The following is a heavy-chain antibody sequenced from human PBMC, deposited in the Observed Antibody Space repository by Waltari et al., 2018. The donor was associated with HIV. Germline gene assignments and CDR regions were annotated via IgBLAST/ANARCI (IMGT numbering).Heavy chain of an antibody. CDR2: INAANGNT. CDR1: GYTFNKYA. D-gene: IGHD3-22*01. Sequence: QVQLVQPGAEVRKPGALVTLSCKATGYTFNKYAIHWVRQAPGQRLEWPGWINAANGNTKHSQKLQGRVTITTDTSASTANLELRSLRSEDTAIYYCVREGPDYYDSGLNNWGQGTLVTVSS. CDR3: VREGPDYYDSGLNN. J-gene: IGHJ4*02. V-gene: IGHV1-3*01.